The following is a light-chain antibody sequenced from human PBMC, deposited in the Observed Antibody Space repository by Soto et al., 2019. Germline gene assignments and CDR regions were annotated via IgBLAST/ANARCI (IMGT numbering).Light chain of an antibody. CDR3: HQYTSYPLA. CDR1: QSISRC. J-gene: IGKJ4*01. V-gene: IGKV1-5*03. Sequence: DSQMPKSPSTLSASVGDRVTITCRASQSISRCLAWYQQKPEKAPKLLIYKATTLESGVPSRFSGSASGTEYPLTISSLQPDDFATEYCHQYTSYPLAFGGGTKVEIK. CDR2: KAT.